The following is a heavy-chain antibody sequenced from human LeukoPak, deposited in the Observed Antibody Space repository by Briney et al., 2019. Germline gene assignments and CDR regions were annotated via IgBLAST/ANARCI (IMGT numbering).Heavy chain of an antibody. CDR1: GDSISSGNYY. D-gene: IGHD3-10*01. J-gene: IGHJ4*02. CDR3: ARRFGL. Sequence: SETLSLTCTVSGDSISSGNYYWNWIRQSTGRGLEWIGLIYSSGSAHYNPSFKSRVTISLDTPKNHFSLKLNSVTAADTAVYYCARRFGLWGRGTLVTVSS. CDR2: IYSSGSA. V-gene: IGHV4-61*02.